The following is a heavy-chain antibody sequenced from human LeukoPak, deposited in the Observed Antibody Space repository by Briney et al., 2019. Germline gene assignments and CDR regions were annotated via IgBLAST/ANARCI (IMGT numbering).Heavy chain of an antibody. CDR1: GFAFSSYW. D-gene: IGHD4-11*01. J-gene: IGHJ4*02. CDR2: ISPDGSGK. CDR3: ANQAYSQFDY. Sequence: GGSLRLSCVASGFAFSSYWMSWVRQAPGRGLEFVANISPDGSGKYCVDSVKGRFAISRDNAKRSLYLKMNSLRAEDTAVYYCANQAYSQFDYWGQGTLVTVSS. V-gene: IGHV3-7*01.